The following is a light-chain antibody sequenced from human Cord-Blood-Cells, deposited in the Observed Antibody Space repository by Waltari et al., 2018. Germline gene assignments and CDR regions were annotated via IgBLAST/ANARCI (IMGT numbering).Light chain of an antibody. CDR3: CSYAGSSTVV. J-gene: IGLJ2*01. Sequence: QSALPQPVSVSGSPGQSLTISCTGTSSDVGSYNLVSWYQQHPGKAPKLMIYEGSKRPSGVSNRFSGSKSGNTASLTISGLQAEDEADYYCCSYAGSSTVVFGGGTKLTVL. CDR2: EGS. CDR1: SSDVGSYNL. V-gene: IGLV2-23*01.